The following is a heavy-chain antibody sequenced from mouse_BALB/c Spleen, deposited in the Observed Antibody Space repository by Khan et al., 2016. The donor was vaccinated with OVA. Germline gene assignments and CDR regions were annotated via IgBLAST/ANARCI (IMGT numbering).Heavy chain of an antibody. Sequence: QLEESGPGLVKPSQSLSLTCTVTGYSITSNYAWNWIRQFPGNKLEWMGYISYSGTTSYNPSLKSRISITRDTSKNQFFLRLNSVTTEDTATYYCARGNYYGYAMDYWGQGTSVTVSS. V-gene: IGHV3-2*02. D-gene: IGHD1-1*01. CDR3: ARGNYYGYAMDY. CDR1: GYSITSNYA. CDR2: ISYSGTT. J-gene: IGHJ4*01.